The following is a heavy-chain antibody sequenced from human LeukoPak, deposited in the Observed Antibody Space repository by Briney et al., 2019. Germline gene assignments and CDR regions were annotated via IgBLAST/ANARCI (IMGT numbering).Heavy chain of an antibody. CDR1: GITSSTHW. CDR2: ISSSGSYK. V-gene: IGHV3-21*01. J-gene: IGHJ4*02. CDR3: ARDRDTSGWFDY. Sequence: GGSLRLSCAASGITSSTHWMHWVRQAPGMGLEWVSSISSSGSYKYYADSVKGRFAISRDSAKNSLYLQMNSLRAEDTAVYYCARDRDTSGWFDYWGQGTLVTVSS. D-gene: IGHD6-25*01.